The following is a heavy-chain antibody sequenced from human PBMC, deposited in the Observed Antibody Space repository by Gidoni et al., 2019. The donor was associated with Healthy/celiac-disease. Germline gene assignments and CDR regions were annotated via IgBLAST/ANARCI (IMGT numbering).Heavy chain of an antibody. CDR1: GFTFSSYA. J-gene: IGHJ4*02. CDR3: AKDRGGKAAADPFDY. CDR2: ISGSGGST. D-gene: IGHD6-13*01. V-gene: IGHV3-23*01. Sequence: EVQLLESGGGLVQPGGSLRLPWSAAGFTFSSYAMSWVRQAPGKGLEWVSAISGSGGSTYYADSVKGRFTISRDNSKNTLYLQMNSLRAEDTAVYYCAKDRGGKAAADPFDYWGQGTLVTVSS.